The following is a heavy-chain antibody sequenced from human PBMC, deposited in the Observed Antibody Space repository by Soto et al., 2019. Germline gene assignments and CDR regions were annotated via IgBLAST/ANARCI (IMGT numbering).Heavy chain of an antibody. D-gene: IGHD3-9*01. V-gene: IGHV4-4*07. CDR1: AGTRIASD. Sequence: TLCLSGAVSAGTRIASDWSWIRPPDGKGLEWIGRIYTTGSTHYNPSLKSRVTLSIDMSKNQFSLKLNSVTAADTAVYYCARQLPAIYEILTAHFERWGQRTLVPFS. CDR2: IYTTGST. J-gene: IGHJ4*02. CDR3: ARQLPAIYEILTAHFER.